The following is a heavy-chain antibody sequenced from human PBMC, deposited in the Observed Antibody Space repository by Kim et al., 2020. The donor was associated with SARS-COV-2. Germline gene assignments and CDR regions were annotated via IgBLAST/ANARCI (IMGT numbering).Heavy chain of an antibody. CDR1: GFTFSSYG. CDR2: IWYDGSNK. Sequence: GGSLRLSCAASGFTFSSYGMHWVRQAPGKGLEWVAAIWYDGSNKYYADSVKGRFTISRDNSKNTLYLQMNSLRAEDTAVYYCARDDYDFWSGYYEVDSWGQGTLVTVSS. J-gene: IGHJ5*01. CDR3: ARDDYDFWSGYYEVDS. D-gene: IGHD3-3*01. V-gene: IGHV3-33*01.